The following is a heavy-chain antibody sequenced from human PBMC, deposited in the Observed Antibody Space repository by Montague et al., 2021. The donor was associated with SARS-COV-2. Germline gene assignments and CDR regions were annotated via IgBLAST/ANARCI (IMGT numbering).Heavy chain of an antibody. V-gene: IGHV4-59*08. J-gene: IGHJ6*02. CDR3: ARHKSFDWLLIPKVGYYCMDV. Sequence: SEILSLTCTVSGGSISSYYWSWIWHPPGKGLDLIWFIYYSGSTNYNSSXXIRVTISVDTSKNQFSLKLSSVTAADTAVYYCARHKSFDWLLIPKVGYYCMDVWGQGTTVTVSS. CDR2: IYYSGST. D-gene: IGHD3-9*01. CDR1: GGSISSYY.